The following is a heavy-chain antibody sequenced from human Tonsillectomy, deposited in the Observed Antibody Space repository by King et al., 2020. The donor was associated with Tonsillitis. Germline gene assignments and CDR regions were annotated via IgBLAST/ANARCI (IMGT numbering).Heavy chain of an antibody. CDR1: GFTFSSYA. D-gene: IGHD1-26*01. CDR3: AKRPHSGSYKPLPT. Sequence: VQLVESGGGLVQPGGSLRLYCAASGFTFSSYAMRWVRQAPGKGLEWVSAISRSGGSTYYADSVKGRLTISRDNSKNTLYLQMNSLRAEDTAVYYCAKRPHSGSYKPLPTRGQGTLVTVSS. J-gene: IGHJ4*02. CDR2: ISRSGGST. V-gene: IGHV3-23*04.